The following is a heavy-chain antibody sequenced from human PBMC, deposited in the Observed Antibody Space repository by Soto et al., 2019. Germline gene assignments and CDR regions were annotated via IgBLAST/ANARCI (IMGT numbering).Heavy chain of an antibody. CDR3: ARDRGYRYGLLYYYYGMDV. V-gene: IGHV6-1*01. CDR1: GDSVSSNSAA. D-gene: IGHD5-18*01. CDR2: TYYRSKWYN. J-gene: IGHJ6*02. Sequence: SQTLSLTCAISGDSVSSNSAAWNWIRQSPSRGLEWLGRTYYRSKWYNDYAVSVKSRIAINPDKSKKQFSLQLNSVTPEDTAVYYCARDRGYRYGLLYYYYGMDVWVQGTTVTVSS.